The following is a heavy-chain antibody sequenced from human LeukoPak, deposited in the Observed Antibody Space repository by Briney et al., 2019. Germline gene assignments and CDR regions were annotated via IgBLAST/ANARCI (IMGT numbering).Heavy chain of an antibody. Sequence: RASVKVSCKASGYTFTSYGISWVRQAPGQGLEWMGWISAYNGNTNYAQKLQGRVTMTTDTSASTAYMELRSLRSDDTAVYYCARDQDGDYAGYWGQGTLVTVSS. CDR1: GYTFTSYG. CDR3: ARDQDGDYAGY. D-gene: IGHD4-17*01. CDR2: ISAYNGNT. V-gene: IGHV1-18*01. J-gene: IGHJ4*02.